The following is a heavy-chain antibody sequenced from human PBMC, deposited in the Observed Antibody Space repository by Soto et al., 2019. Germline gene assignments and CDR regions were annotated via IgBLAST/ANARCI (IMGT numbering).Heavy chain of an antibody. CDR2: IIPILGIA. J-gene: IGHJ3*02. D-gene: IGHD3-9*01. CDR3: AREEFRDILTGYSSLNAFDI. V-gene: IGHV1-69*08. Sequence: QVQLVQSGAEVKKPGSSVKVSCKASGGTFSSYTISWVRQAPGQGLEWMGRIIPILGIANYAQKFQGRATITADKSTSTAYMELGSLRSEDTAVYYCAREEFRDILTGYSSLNAFDIWGQGTMVTVSS. CDR1: GGTFSSYT.